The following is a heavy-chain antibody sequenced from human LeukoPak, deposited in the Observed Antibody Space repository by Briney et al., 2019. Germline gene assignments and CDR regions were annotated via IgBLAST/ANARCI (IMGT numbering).Heavy chain of an antibody. D-gene: IGHD5-12*01. CDR1: GGSISSGDYY. J-gene: IGHJ5*02. Sequence: SETLSLTCTVSGGSISSGDYYWSWIRQPPGKGLEWIGYIYYSGSTYYNPSLKSRVTISVDTSKNQFSLKLSSVTAADTAVHYCARNVDIVATIGSPWFDPWGQGTLVTVSS. CDR2: IYYSGST. V-gene: IGHV4-30-4*01. CDR3: ARNVDIVATIGSPWFDP.